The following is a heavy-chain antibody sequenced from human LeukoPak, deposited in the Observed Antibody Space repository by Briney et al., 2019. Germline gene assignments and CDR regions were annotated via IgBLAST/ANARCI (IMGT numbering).Heavy chain of an antibody. CDR1: GASISSYY. V-gene: IGHV4-59*01. Sequence: KPSETLSLTCTVSGASISSYYWSWIRQPPGKGLEWIGYIYYSGSTNYNPYLKSRVTISVDTSKNQFSLKLSSVTAADTAVYYCARGGYSGYDPLDYWGQGTLVTVSS. CDR2: IYYSGST. J-gene: IGHJ4*02. D-gene: IGHD5-12*01. CDR3: ARGGYSGYDPLDY.